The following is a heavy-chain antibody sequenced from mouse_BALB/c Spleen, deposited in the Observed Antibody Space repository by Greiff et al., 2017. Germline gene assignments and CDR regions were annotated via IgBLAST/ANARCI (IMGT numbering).Heavy chain of an antibody. Sequence: LQQPGSELVRPGASVKLSCKASGYTFTSYWMHWVKQRPGQGLEWIGNIYPGSGSTNYDEKFKSKATLTVDTSSSTAYMQLSSLTSEDSAVYYCTRLTMITTDWGQGTTLTVSS. CDR3: TRLTMITTD. V-gene: IGHV1S22*01. D-gene: IGHD2-4*01. CDR2: IYPGSGST. CDR1: GYTFTSYW. J-gene: IGHJ2*01.